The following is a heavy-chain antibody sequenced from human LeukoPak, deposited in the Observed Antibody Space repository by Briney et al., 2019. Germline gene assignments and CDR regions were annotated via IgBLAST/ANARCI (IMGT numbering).Heavy chain of an antibody. CDR1: GGSISSYY. J-gene: IGHJ4*02. Sequence: SETLSLTCTVSGGSISSYYWSWIRQPPGKGLEWIGYIYYSGSTNYNPSLKSRDTISVDTSKNQFSLKLSSVTAADTAVYYCARAPPGYYYDSSGYYPFDYWGQGTLVTVSS. CDR2: IYYSGST. V-gene: IGHV4-59*01. CDR3: ARAPPGYYYDSSGYYPFDY. D-gene: IGHD3-22*01.